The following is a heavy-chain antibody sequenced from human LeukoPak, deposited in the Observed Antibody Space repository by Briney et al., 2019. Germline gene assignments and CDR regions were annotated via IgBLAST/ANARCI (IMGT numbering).Heavy chain of an antibody. J-gene: IGHJ4*02. CDR2: IVVGSGNT. D-gene: IGHD6-19*01. CDR3: AAVPIAVAGTFDY. Sequence: GASVKVSCKASGFTFTSSAVRWVRQARGQRLEWIGWIVVGSGNTNYAQKFQERVTITRDMSTSTAYMELSSLRSEDTAVYYCAAVPIAVAGTFDYWGQGTLVTVSS. CDR1: GFTFTSSA. V-gene: IGHV1-58*01.